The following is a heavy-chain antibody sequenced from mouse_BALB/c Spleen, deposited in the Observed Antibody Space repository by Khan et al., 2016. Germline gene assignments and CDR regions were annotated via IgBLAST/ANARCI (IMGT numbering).Heavy chain of an antibody. CDR3: ARRGHYFDY. CDR1: GYSITSDYA. J-gene: IGHJ2*01. CDR2: ISYSGST. Sequence: EVQLQESGPGLVKPSQSLSLTCTVTGYSITSDYAWNWIRQFPGNKLEWMGYISYSGSTSYNPSLNSRISITRDTSKNQFFLQLNSVTTEDTATYDGARRGHYFDYWGQGTTLTVSS. V-gene: IGHV3-2*02.